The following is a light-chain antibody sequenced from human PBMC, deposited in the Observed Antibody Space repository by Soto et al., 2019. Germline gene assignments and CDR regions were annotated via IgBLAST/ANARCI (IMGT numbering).Light chain of an antibody. CDR1: QNVSVS. Sequence: DIQLTQSTYTLSASVGDSVCIAGRASQNVSVSLAWYQHKPGEAPKLLIYDVSNLETGVPSRFSGSGSGTEFSLTIRSLQPDDFAIYYCQQYDYSRSFGQGTKVDIK. J-gene: IGKJ1*01. V-gene: IGKV1-5*01. CDR2: DVS. CDR3: QQYDYSRS.